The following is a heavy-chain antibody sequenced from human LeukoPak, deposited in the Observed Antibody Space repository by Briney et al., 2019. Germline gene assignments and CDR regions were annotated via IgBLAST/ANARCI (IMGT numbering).Heavy chain of an antibody. CDR2: IWYDGSNK. J-gene: IGHJ4*02. V-gene: IGHV3-33*01. Sequence: GGSLRLSCAASGFTFSSYGMHWVRQAPGKGLEWVADIWYDGSNKYYADSVKGRFTISRDNSKNTLYLQMNSLRAEDTAVYYCASTHCSGGSCYPYYFDYWGQGTLVTVSS. D-gene: IGHD2-15*01. CDR3: ASTHCSGGSCYPYYFDY. CDR1: GFTFSSYG.